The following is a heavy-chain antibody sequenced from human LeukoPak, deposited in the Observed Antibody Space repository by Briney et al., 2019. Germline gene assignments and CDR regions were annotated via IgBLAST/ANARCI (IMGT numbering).Heavy chain of an antibody. V-gene: IGHV3-21*01. CDR1: GFTFSSYS. D-gene: IGHD3/OR15-3a*01. Sequence: GGSLRLSCAASGFTFSSYSMNWVRQAPGKGLEWVSSISSSSSYIYYADSVKGRFTISRDNAKNSLYLQMNSLRAEDTAVYYCARDPGGTGCYRGGDYFDYWGQGTLVTVSS. J-gene: IGHJ4*02. CDR3: ARDPGGTGCYRGGDYFDY. CDR2: ISSSSSYI.